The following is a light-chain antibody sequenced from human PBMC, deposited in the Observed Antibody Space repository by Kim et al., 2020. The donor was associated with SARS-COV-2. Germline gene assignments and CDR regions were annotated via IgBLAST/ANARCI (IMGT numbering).Light chain of an antibody. Sequence: SYELTQPPSVSVAPGKTARVSCGGISIGSKSVHWYQQKSGQAPVLVIYYDSDRPSGIPERFSGSNSGNTATLTISRVEAGDEADYYCQVWDSSSDHRGVF. J-gene: IGLJ2*01. CDR3: QVWDSSSDHRGV. CDR2: YDS. CDR1: SIGSKS. V-gene: IGLV3-21*04.